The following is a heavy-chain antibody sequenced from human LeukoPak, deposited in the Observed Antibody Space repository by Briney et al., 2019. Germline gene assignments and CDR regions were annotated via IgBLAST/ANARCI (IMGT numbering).Heavy chain of an antibody. CDR2: IYSGGST. J-gene: IGHJ6*02. CDR3: ARDGSRSAMAGRLYGMDV. CDR1: GFTVSSNY. Sequence: GGSLRLSCAASGFTVSSNYMSWVRQAPGKGLEWVSVIYSGGSTYYADSVKGRFTISRDNSKNTLYLQMNSLRAEDTAVYYCARDGSRSAMAGRLYGMDVWGQGTTVTVSS. D-gene: IGHD6-19*01. V-gene: IGHV3-66*01.